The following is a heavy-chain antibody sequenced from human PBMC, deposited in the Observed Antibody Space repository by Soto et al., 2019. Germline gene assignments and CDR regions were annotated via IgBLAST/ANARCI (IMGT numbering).Heavy chain of an antibody. J-gene: IGHJ6*02. D-gene: IGHD3-10*01. Sequence: GGSLRLSCAASGFTFSGYSMNWVRQAPGKGLEWVSSISSSSSYIYYADSVKGRFTISRDNAKNSLYLQMNSLRAEDTAVYYCARAGNVLLWFGELLYPDYYYYGMDVWGQGTTVTVSS. V-gene: IGHV3-21*01. CDR3: ARAGNVLLWFGELLYPDYYYYGMDV. CDR1: GFTFSGYS. CDR2: ISSSSSYI.